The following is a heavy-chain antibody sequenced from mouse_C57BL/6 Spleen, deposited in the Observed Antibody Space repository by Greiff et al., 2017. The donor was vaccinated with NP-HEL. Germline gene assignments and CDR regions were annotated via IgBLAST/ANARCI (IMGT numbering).Heavy chain of an antibody. V-gene: IGHV1-15*01. D-gene: IGHD1-1*01. J-gene: IGHJ1*03. CDR2: IDPETGGT. Sequence: VQLQESGAELVRPGASVTLSCKASGYTFTDYEMHWVKQTPVHGLEWIGAIDPETGGTAYNQKFKGKAILTADKSSSTAYMELRSLTSEDSAVYYCTRGGGSSYDWYFDVWGTGTTVTVSS. CDR1: GYTFTDYE. CDR3: TRGGGSSYDWYFDV.